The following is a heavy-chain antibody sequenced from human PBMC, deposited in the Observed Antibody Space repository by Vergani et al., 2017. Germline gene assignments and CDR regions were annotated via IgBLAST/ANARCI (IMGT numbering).Heavy chain of an antibody. Sequence: QVQLVQSGAEVKKPGASVKVSCKASGYTFIRYGISWVRQAPGQGLEWMGWINTYNGNTNYAQKLQGRVIMTTDTSTSIAYMELRSLRSDDTAVYYCVRNDATVTRGDFWGQGTLVNVSS. D-gene: IGHD4-17*01. J-gene: IGHJ4*02. V-gene: IGHV1-18*01. CDR2: INTYNGNT. CDR3: VRNDATVTRGDF. CDR1: GYTFIRYG.